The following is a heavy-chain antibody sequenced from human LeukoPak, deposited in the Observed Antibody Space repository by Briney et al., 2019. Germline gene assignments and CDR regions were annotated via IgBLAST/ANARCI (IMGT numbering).Heavy chain of an antibody. J-gene: IGHJ2*01. CDR3: ARVLGYSSSWYGWYFDL. CDR2: INHSGST. V-gene: IGHV4-34*01. D-gene: IGHD6-13*01. CDR1: GGSFSGYY. Sequence: PSETLSLTCAVYGGSFSGYYWSWIRQPPGKGLEWIGEINHSGSTNYNPSLKSRVTISVDTSKNQFSLKLSSVTAADTAVYCCARVLGYSSSWYGWYFDLWGRGTLVTVSS.